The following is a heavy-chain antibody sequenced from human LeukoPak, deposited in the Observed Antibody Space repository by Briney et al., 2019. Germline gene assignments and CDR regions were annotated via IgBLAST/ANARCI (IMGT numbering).Heavy chain of an antibody. Sequence: GGSLRLSCAVSGFTFSNYNMNWVRQAPGKGLEWLSFITNSGGTIYYADSVKGRFTITRDNAKNSLYLQMNSLRAEDTAIYYCARRGGMATFDYWGQGTLVTVSS. D-gene: IGHD1-14*01. CDR3: ARRGGMATFDY. V-gene: IGHV3-48*01. J-gene: IGHJ4*02. CDR2: ITNSGGTI. CDR1: GFTFSNYN.